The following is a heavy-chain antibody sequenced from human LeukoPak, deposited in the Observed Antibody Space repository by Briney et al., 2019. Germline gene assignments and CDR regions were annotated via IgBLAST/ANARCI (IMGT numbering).Heavy chain of an antibody. CDR2: ISGSSSYI. D-gene: IGHD3-9*01. CDR3: ARDRPRQLVIYGMDV. Sequence: PGGSLRLSCAVSGFTFSNYRMSWVRQAPGKGLEWVSSISGSSSYIYYADSVKGRFTISRDNAKNSLYLQMNSLRAEDTAVYYCARDRPRQLVIYGMDVWGQGTTVTVSS. V-gene: IGHV3-21*01. CDR1: GFTFSNYR. J-gene: IGHJ6*02.